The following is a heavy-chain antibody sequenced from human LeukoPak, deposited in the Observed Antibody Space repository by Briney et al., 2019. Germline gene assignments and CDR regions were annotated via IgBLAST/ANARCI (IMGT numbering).Heavy chain of an antibody. Sequence: PSETLSLTCTVSGGSLSSYYWSWIRQPAGKGLEWIGCIYDRGPAYYNPSLTSRFTISVDRPKNQFFLNVTSLTAADTAVYYCARSRQASGLFNSWGQGTLVVVSS. V-gene: IGHV4-4*07. CDR1: GGSLSSYY. CDR3: ARSRQASGLFNS. J-gene: IGHJ5*01. CDR2: IYDRGPA. D-gene: IGHD3-10*01.